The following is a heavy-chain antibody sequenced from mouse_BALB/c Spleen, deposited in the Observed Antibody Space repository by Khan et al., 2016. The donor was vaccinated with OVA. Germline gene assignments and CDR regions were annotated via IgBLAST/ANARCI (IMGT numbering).Heavy chain of an antibody. Sequence: SGPGLVQPSQSLSITCTVSGFSLTSYGVHWVRQSPGKGLEWLGVIWSGGITDYSAAFISRLSISKDNSKSQVFFKMNSLQANDTAIYYCARNYDYDEGLAYWGQGTLVTVSA. V-gene: IGHV2-2*02. CDR1: GFSLTSYG. D-gene: IGHD2-4*01. J-gene: IGHJ3*01. CDR3: ARNYDYDEGLAY. CDR2: IWSGGIT.